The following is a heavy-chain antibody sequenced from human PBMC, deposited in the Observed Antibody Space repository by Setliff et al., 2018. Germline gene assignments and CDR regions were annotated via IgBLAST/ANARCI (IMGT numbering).Heavy chain of an antibody. J-gene: IGHJ4*02. Sequence: SETLSLTCTVSGGSISSHYWSWIRQPPGKGLEWIGYIYYNGAAKYDPSLKSRVTMSVDTSKTQFSLKLNSMTTADTAVYYCARGGTYRYFDYWGQGALVTVSS. CDR3: ARGGTYRYFDY. CDR1: GGSISSHY. V-gene: IGHV4-59*11. CDR2: IYYNGAA.